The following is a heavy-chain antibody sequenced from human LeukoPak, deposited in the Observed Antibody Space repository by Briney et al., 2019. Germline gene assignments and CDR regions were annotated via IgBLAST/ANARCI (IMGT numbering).Heavy chain of an antibody. CDR2: MSPKSANT. CDR1: GYTYTNYG. V-gene: IGHV1-8*03. D-gene: IGHD3-10*01. CDR3: ARTPPGGLIDY. J-gene: IGHJ4*02. Sequence: ASVKVSCKASGYTYTNYGISWVRQAPGQGLEWMGWMSPKSANTGYAQKFQGRVTITRDTSISTAYMELSSLTSEDTAVYYCARTPPGGLIDYWGQGTLVTVSS.